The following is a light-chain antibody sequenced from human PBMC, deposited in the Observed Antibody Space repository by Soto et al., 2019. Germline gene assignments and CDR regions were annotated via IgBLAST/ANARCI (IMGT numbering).Light chain of an antibody. Sequence: QSALTQPPSASGSPGQSVSISCTGTTSDVGGYLYVSWYQQHPGKAPKLMIYEVSRRPSGVPERFSGSKSGNTASLTVSGLQAEDEAHYYCSSYAGSNNFVFGTGTKVTVL. CDR1: TSDVGGYLY. V-gene: IGLV2-8*01. J-gene: IGLJ1*01. CDR3: SSYAGSNNFV. CDR2: EVS.